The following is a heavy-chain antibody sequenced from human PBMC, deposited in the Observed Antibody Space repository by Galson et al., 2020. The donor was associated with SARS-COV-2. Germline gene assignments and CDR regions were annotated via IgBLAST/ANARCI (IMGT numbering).Heavy chain of an antibody. CDR3: ARDGGAYWGYFDS. CDR1: GFTFSSYG. CDR2: ISYDGRET. D-gene: IGHD7-27*01. J-gene: IGHJ4*02. V-gene: IGHV3-30*03. Sequence: GGSLRLSCVASGFTFSSYGMHWVRQAPGKGLEWVAVISYDGRETYYAESVKGRFTISRDNAMKTLLLQMNSLRVDDTAVYYCARDGGAYWGYFDSGGRGTLVAVSS.